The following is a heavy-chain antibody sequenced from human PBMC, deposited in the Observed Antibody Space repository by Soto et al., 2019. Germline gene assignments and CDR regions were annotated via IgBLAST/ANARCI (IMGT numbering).Heavy chain of an antibody. CDR2: ISSSSSYT. Sequence: GGSLRLSCGASGFTFSDYYMSWIRQAPGKGLVWVSYISSSSSYTNYADSVKGRFTISRDNAKNSLYLQMNSLRAEDTAVYYCARGTYGSGRYRRYYYYGMDVWGQGTTVTVSS. V-gene: IGHV3-11*06. D-gene: IGHD3-10*01. J-gene: IGHJ6*02. CDR3: ARGTYGSGRYRRYYYYGMDV. CDR1: GFTFSDYY.